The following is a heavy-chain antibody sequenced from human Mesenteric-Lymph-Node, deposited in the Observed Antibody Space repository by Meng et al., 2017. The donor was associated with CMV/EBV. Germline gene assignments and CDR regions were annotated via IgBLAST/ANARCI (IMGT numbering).Heavy chain of an antibody. Sequence: GESLKISCAASGFTFSSYWMSWVRQAPGKGLEWVANIKEDGSEKFYVDSVKGRFTISRDNANNSLNLQMNSLRAEDTAVYYCARETPDLLPSGSARDLHVPRWGQGTLVTVSS. J-gene: IGHJ4*02. CDR1: GFTFSSYW. V-gene: IGHV3-7*01. CDR3: ARETPDLLPSGSARDLHVPR. CDR2: IKEDGSEK. D-gene: IGHD1-26*01.